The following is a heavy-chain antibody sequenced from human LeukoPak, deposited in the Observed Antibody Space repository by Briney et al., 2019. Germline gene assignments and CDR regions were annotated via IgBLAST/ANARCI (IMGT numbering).Heavy chain of an antibody. V-gene: IGHV4-59*02. Sequence: SETLSLTCAVSGVSVSTHYWSWIRQPPGKRLEWVGNVFYTGDTSYHPSLQGRATMSIDTSNNQFSLNLHSVTAADTAVYYCASKPVVPASQGHYFDTWGQGTLVTVSS. CDR3: ASKPVVPASQGHYFDT. J-gene: IGHJ5*02. CDR1: GVSVSTHY. CDR2: VFYTGDT. D-gene: IGHD2-21*01.